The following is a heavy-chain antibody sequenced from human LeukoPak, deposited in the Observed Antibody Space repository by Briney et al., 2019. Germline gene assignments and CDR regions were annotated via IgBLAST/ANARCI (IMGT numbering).Heavy chain of an antibody. CDR3: ARSMVPNSYYYYGMDV. CDR1: GGTFSSYA. D-gene: IGHD3-10*01. CDR2: IIPIFGTA. J-gene: IGHJ6*04. V-gene: IGHV1-69*13. Sequence: SVKVSCKAPGGTFSSYAISWVRQAPGQGLEWMGGIIPIFGTANYAQEFQGRVTITADESTSTAYMELSSLRSEDTAVYYCARSMVPNSYYYYGMDVWGKGTTVTVSS.